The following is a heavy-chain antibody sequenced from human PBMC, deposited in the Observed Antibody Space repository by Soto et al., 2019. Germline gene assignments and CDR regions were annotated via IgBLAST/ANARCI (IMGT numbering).Heavy chain of an antibody. V-gene: IGHV4-31*03. CDR2: IYYSGST. D-gene: IGHD5-18*01. Sequence: PSETLSLTCTVSGVSISSSSYYWGWIRQPPGKGLEWIGYIYYSGSTYYNPSLKSRVTISVDTSKNQFSLKLSSVTAADTAVYYCARAHVDTAMATGWFDPWGQGTLVTVSS. CDR1: GVSISSSSYY. CDR3: ARAHVDTAMATGWFDP. J-gene: IGHJ5*02.